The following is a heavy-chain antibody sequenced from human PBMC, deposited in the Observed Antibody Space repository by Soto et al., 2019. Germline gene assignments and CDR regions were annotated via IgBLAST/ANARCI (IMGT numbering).Heavy chain of an antibody. Sequence: GASVKVSCKASGYTFTSYGISWVRQAPGQGLEWMGWISAYNGNTNYAQKLQGRVTMTTDTSTSTVYMELRSLRSDDTAVYYCARVVPPPSIAAAGTWFDPWGQGTLVTVSS. CDR3: ARVVPPPSIAAAGTWFDP. CDR1: GYTFTSYG. J-gene: IGHJ5*02. CDR2: ISAYNGNT. V-gene: IGHV1-18*01. D-gene: IGHD6-13*01.